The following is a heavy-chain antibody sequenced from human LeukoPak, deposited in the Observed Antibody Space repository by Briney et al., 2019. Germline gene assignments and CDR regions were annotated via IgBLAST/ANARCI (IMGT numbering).Heavy chain of an antibody. V-gene: IGHV3-30-3*01. CDR1: GFTFSSYA. CDR2: ISYDGSNK. D-gene: IGHD4-17*01. Sequence: TGRSLRLSCAASGFTFSSYAMHWVRQAPGKGLEWVAVISYDGSNKYYADSVKGRFTISRDNSKNTLYPQMNSLRAEDTAVYYCARDQPDDYGDYDGWFDPWGQGTLVTVSS. CDR3: ARDQPDDYGDYDGWFDP. J-gene: IGHJ5*02.